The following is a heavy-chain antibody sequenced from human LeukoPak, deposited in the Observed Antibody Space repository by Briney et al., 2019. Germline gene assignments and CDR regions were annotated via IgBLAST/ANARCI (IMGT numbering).Heavy chain of an antibody. V-gene: IGHV3-23*01. D-gene: IGHD3-22*01. CDR2: ISGSGGST. CDR3: AKDRGAYYQYYFDY. CDR1: GFTFSSYA. J-gene: IGHJ4*02. Sequence: GGSLRLSCAASGFTFSSYAMSWVRQAPGKGLEWVSAISGSGGSTYYADSVNGRFTVSRDSSKNTLFLQLNSLRPEDTAVYYCAKDRGAYYQYYFDYWGQGTLVTVSS.